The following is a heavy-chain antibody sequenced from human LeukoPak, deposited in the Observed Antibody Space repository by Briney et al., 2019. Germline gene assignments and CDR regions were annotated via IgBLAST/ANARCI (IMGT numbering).Heavy chain of an antibody. CDR3: ARAYESNFDY. V-gene: IGHV4-61*02. CDR1: GGSISSGSYY. Sequence: PSETLSLTCTVSGGSISSGSYYWSWIRQPAGKGLEWIGRIYTSGSTNYNPSLKSRVTISVDTSKNQFSLKLSSVTAADTAVYYCARAYESNFDYWGQGTLVTVSS. J-gene: IGHJ4*02. D-gene: IGHD3-3*01. CDR2: IYTSGST.